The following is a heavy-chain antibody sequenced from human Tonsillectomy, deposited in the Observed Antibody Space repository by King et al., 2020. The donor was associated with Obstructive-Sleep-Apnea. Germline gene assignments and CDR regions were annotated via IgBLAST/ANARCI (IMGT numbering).Heavy chain of an antibody. CDR3: AKCNSRSCYYYGMDV. D-gene: IGHD2/OR15-2a*01. J-gene: IGHJ6*02. V-gene: IGHV3-7*01. CDR1: GLIFKRYW. Sequence: VQRVESGGGLVQPGGSLRLSCAAVGLIFKRYWMSWVRQAIGKGLEWVANIKKDGSEADYVVFVEGLFTISRGNAKGSLYLQMNSLKAEDTAVYYCAKCNSRSCYYYGMDVWGQGTTVSVSS. CDR2: IKKDGSEA.